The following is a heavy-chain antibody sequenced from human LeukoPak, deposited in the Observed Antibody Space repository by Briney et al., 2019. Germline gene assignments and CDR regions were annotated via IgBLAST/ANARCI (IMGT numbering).Heavy chain of an antibody. V-gene: IGHV3-48*03. CDR2: ISSSGSSI. Sequence: GGSLRLSCALSGLTFSNYELNWVRQAPGKGLEWVSYISSSGSSIHYADSVRGRFTISRDDVKNSLYLQMNSLRAEDTAVYYCVKGVRPDYWGQGTLVTVSS. D-gene: IGHD2-8*01. CDR1: GLTFSNYE. CDR3: VKGVRPDY. J-gene: IGHJ4*02.